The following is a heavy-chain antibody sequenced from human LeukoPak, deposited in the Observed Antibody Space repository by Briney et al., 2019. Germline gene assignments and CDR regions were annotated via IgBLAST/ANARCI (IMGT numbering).Heavy chain of an antibody. Sequence: ASVKVSCKASGYIFTGHYMHWARQAPGQGLEWMGWINPKSGDTNSAQNFQGRVTMTRDTSITTLYMELSRLRRDDTAVYYCAREGWDRRDTAAFDYWGQGTPVTVSS. V-gene: IGHV1-2*02. CDR3: AREGWDRRDTAAFDY. D-gene: IGHD6-19*01. CDR1: GYIFTGHY. CDR2: INPKSGDT. J-gene: IGHJ4*02.